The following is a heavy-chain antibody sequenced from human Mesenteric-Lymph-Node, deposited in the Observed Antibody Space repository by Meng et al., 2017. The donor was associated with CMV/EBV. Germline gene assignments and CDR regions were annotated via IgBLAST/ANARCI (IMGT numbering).Heavy chain of an antibody. CDR2: IRYDGSNK. J-gene: IGHJ4*02. CDR1: GFTFSSYG. Sequence: GESLKISCTASGFTFSSYGMHWVRQAPGKGLEWVAFIRYDGSNKYYPDSVKGRFTISRDNSKNTLYLQMNSLRAEDTAVYYCAKDRVVIVPAVPSPLFDYWGQGTLVTVSS. V-gene: IGHV3-30*02. CDR3: AKDRVVIVPAVPSPLFDY. D-gene: IGHD2-2*01.